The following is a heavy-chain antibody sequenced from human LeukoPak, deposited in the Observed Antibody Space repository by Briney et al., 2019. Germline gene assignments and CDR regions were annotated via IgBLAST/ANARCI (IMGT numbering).Heavy chain of an antibody. CDR2: ISWNSGSI. Sequence: GGSLRLSCAASGFTFDDYAMHWVRQAPGKGLEWVSGISWNSGSIGYADSVKGRFTISRDNAKNSLYLQMNSLRAEDTALYYCARMGATDAFDIWGQGTMVTVSS. V-gene: IGHV3-9*01. J-gene: IGHJ3*02. D-gene: IGHD1-26*01. CDR3: ARMGATDAFDI. CDR1: GFTFDDYA.